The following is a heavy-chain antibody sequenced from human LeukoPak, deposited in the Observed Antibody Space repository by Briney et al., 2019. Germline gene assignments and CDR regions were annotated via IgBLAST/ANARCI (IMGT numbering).Heavy chain of an antibody. CDR3: VKGESSGWYVISPFDY. Sequence: PGGSLRLSCAASGFTFSSYAMSWVRQAPGKGLEWVSAISGSGGSTYYADSVKGRFTISRDNSKNTLYLQMNSLRAEGTAVYYCVKGESSGWYVISPFDYWGQGTLVTVSS. CDR2: ISGSGGST. J-gene: IGHJ4*02. D-gene: IGHD6-19*01. CDR1: GFTFSSYA. V-gene: IGHV3-23*01.